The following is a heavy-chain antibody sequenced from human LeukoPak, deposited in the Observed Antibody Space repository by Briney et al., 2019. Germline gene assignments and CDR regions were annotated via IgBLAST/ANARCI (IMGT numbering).Heavy chain of an antibody. CDR3: ARDMRDLFGEIFPFDY. D-gene: IGHD3-10*02. CDR1: GYTFTGHY. Sequence: ASVMVSCKAPGYTFTGHYMHWVRQAPGQGLEWMGYINPNSGVTRYAQKFQGRVTMTRDTSISTAYMELSRLRSDDTAVYYCARDMRDLFGEIFPFDYWGQGTLVTVSS. CDR2: INPNSGVT. V-gene: IGHV1-2*02. J-gene: IGHJ4*02.